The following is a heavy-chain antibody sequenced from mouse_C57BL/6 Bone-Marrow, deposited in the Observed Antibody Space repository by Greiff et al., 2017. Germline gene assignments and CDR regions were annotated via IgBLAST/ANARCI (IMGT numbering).Heavy chain of an antibody. J-gene: IGHJ2*01. D-gene: IGHD1-1*02. V-gene: IGHV5-6*01. CDR1: GFTFSSYG. Sequence: EVQGVESGGDLVKPGGSLKLSCAASGFTFSSYGMSWVRQTPDKRLEWVATISSGGSYTYYPDSMKGRFTISRDNAKNTLYLQMSSLKSEDTDVYVCARHGRWWDGRLDYWGQGTTLTVSS. CDR3: ARHGRWWDGRLDY. CDR2: ISSGGSYT.